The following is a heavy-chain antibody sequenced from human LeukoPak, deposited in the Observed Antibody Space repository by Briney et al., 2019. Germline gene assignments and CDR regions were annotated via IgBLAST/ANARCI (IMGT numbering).Heavy chain of an antibody. V-gene: IGHV3-23*01. CDR3: AKGHYGGGFYYYFDY. D-gene: IGHD2-21*01. J-gene: IGHJ4*02. CDR2: IAGSGGNT. CDR1: GFTFSTYG. Sequence: PGGSLRLSCAASGFTFSTYGMSWVRQAPGKGLEWVSAIAGSGGNTNYADSVKGRFTISRDNSKNTLYLQMNSLRAEDTAVYYCAKGHYGGGFYYYFDYWGQGTLVTVSS.